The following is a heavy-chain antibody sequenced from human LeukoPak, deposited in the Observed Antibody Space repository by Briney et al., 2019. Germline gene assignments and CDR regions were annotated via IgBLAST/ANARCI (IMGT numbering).Heavy chain of an antibody. D-gene: IGHD4-23*01. V-gene: IGHV4-34*01. Sequence: PSETLSLTCVVYGGSFSGYYWSWIRQPPGKGLEWIGEINHSGSTNYNPSLKSRVTISVDTSKNQFSLKLSSVTAADTAVYYCARGIRYGGNSLPTIYYFDYWGQGTLVTVSS. CDR2: INHSGST. CDR3: ARGIRYGGNSLPTIYYFDY. CDR1: GGSFSGYY. J-gene: IGHJ4*02.